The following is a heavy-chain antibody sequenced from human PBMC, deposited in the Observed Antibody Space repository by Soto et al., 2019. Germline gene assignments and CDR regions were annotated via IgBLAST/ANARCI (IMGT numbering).Heavy chain of an antibody. D-gene: IGHD6-19*01. Sequence: EVQLVESGGGLVQPGGSLRLSCAASGFTVSSHDMSWVRQAPGKGLECVSVIYSGGSTYYADSVRGRFTISRDNSKNTLYLQMNSQRAEDTAMYYCARDGYSSGWFDAFDIWGQGTMLTVSS. CDR3: ARDGYSSGWFDAFDI. V-gene: IGHV3-66*01. J-gene: IGHJ3*02. CDR2: IYSGGST. CDR1: GFTVSSHD.